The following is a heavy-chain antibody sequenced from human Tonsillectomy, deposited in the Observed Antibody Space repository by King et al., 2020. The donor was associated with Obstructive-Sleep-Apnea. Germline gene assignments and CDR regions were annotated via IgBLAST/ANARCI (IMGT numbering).Heavy chain of an antibody. J-gene: IGHJ6*02. CDR1: GFTFSSYA. Sequence: VQLVESGGGVVQPGRSLRLSCAASGFTFSSYAMHWVRQAPGKGLEWVAVISYDGSNKYYADSVKGRFTISRDNSKNTLYLQMNSLRAEDTAVYYCARAGVGDYYYYGMDVWGQGTTVTVSS. CDR2: ISYDGSNK. V-gene: IGHV3-30*04. D-gene: IGHD2-21*01. CDR3: ARAGVGDYYYYGMDV.